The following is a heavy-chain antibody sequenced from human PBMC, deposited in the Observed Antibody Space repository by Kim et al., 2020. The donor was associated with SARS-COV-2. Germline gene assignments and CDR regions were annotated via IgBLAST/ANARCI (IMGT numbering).Heavy chain of an antibody. CDR2: TYYRSKRNN. D-gene: IGHD5-12*01. J-gene: IGHJ4*02. Sequence: SQTLSLTCDISGDSVSGNSGGWNWIRQSPSRGLEWLGRTYYRSKRNNDYRVSMKSRIIIRSDTTKNQFSLHLNSVIPEDTAVYFCARGWLRGWGFDHWGQGTLVTVSS. CDR3: ARGWLRGWGFDH. V-gene: IGHV6-1*01. CDR1: GDSVSGNSGG.